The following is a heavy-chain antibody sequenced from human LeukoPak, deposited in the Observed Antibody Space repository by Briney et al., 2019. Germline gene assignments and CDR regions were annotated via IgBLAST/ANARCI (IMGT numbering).Heavy chain of an antibody. V-gene: IGHV3-49*04. D-gene: IGHD6-19*01. J-gene: IGHJ6*02. Sequence: GGSLRLSCTASGFTFGDYAMSWVRQAPGKGLEWIGFIRSKAYGGTTEYAASVKGRFTISRDDSKSIAYLQMNSLKTEDTAVYYCTRDRGIAVAGDYYYYGMDVWGQGTTVTVSS. CDR1: GFTFGDYA. CDR2: IRSKAYGGTT. CDR3: TRDRGIAVAGDYYYYGMDV.